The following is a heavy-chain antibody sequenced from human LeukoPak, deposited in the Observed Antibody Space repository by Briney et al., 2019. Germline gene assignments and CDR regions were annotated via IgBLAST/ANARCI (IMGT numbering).Heavy chain of an antibody. V-gene: IGHV3-15*07. D-gene: IGHD1-20*01. J-gene: IGHJ4*02. CDR1: GIIFRDAW. CDR2: MKSNVDGGTT. CDR3: TKDPPLTGGVYSAY. Sequence: GGSLRLSCVVSGIIFRDAWMNWVRQTPGKGLEWVGRMKSNVDGGTTDCAAAVEGRFTISRDDSKSTLYLQMSSLKTDDTSIYYCTKDPPLTGGVYSAYWGQGTLVTVSS.